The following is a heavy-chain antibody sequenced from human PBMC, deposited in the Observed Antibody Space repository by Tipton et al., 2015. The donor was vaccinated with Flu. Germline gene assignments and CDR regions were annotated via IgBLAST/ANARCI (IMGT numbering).Heavy chain of an antibody. CDR1: GGSISSYH. Sequence: LRLSCTVSGGSISSYHWSWIRQPAGKGLEWIGRVFSSGITNYNPSLKSRVTMSVDTSKNQFSLNLTSVTAADAAVYYCARGGTNLGYCRGNACYSPYSFDYWGRGTLVTVSS. V-gene: IGHV4-4*07. D-gene: IGHD2-15*01. J-gene: IGHJ4*02. CDR2: VFSSGIT. CDR3: ARGGTNLGYCRGNACYSPYSFDY.